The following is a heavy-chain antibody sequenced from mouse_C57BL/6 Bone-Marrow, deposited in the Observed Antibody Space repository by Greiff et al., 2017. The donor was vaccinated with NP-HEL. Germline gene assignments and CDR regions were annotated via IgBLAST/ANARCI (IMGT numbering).Heavy chain of an antibody. J-gene: IGHJ4*01. V-gene: IGHV1-26*01. D-gene: IGHD2-4*01. CDR3: ARLYDYDGYAMDY. Sequence: QLQQSGPELVKPGASVKISCKASGYTFTDYYMNWVKQSHGKSLEWIGDINPNNGGTSYNQKFKGKATLTVDKSSSTAYMELRSLTSEDSAVYYCARLYDYDGYAMDYWGQGTSVTVSS. CDR1: GYTFTDYY. CDR2: INPNNGGT.